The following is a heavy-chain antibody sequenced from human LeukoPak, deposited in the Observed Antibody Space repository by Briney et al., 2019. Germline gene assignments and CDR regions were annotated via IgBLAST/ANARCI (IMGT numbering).Heavy chain of an antibody. D-gene: IGHD1-1*01. V-gene: IGHV3-48*01. J-gene: IGHJ6*02. Sequence: GGSLRLSCAASGFTFSSHSMNWVRQAPGKGLEWVSYISSSSSTIYYADSVKGRFTISRDNAKNSLYLQMDSLRAEDTAVYYCARYGTRMDVWGQGTTVTVSS. CDR2: ISSSSSTI. CDR1: GFTFSSHS. CDR3: ARYGTRMDV.